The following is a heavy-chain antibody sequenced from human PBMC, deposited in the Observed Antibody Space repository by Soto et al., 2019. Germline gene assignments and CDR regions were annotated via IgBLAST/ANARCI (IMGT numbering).Heavy chain of an antibody. D-gene: IGHD2-2*01. CDR2: IWNDGSNE. CDR3: AKDRGGDCPDNSCYFGADY. J-gene: IGHJ4*02. CDR1: GFNFSSYG. Sequence: GGSLRLSCEASGFNFSSYGIHWVRQAPGKGLEWVAIIWNDGSNEYYADSVKGRFTISRENSKNTLSLHMDRLRVEDTAVYYCAKDRGGDCPDNSCYFGADYWGQGTPVTVSS. V-gene: IGHV3-30*02.